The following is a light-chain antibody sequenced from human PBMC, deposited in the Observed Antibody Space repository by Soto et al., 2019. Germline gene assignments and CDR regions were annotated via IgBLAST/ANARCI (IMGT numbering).Light chain of an antibody. V-gene: IGKV3-15*01. CDR2: GAS. Sequence: MQNTDNLSVSPEERATLSCRASQYIGSNLAWYQQRPGQALRLLIYGASTRATGIPARFSGRGSGTDFTLTISSLQSEDFAIYYCQQYTTWPPWPFGQGTKVDNK. J-gene: IGKJ1*01. CDR3: QQYTTWPPWP. CDR1: QYIGSN.